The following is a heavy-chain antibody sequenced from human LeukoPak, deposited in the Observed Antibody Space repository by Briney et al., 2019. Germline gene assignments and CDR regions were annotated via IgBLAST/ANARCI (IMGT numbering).Heavy chain of an antibody. CDR3: ARPFYDSGGYYYKSFDI. J-gene: IGHJ3*02. Sequence: PGGSLRLSCAASGFTLSSYDMNWVRQAPGKGLEWVSYISSSTSTIYYADSVKGRFTISRDNAKNSLYLQMNSLRDEDTAVYYCARPFYDSGGYYYKSFDIWGQGTMVTVSS. V-gene: IGHV3-48*02. CDR1: GFTLSSYD. D-gene: IGHD3-22*01. CDR2: ISSSTSTI.